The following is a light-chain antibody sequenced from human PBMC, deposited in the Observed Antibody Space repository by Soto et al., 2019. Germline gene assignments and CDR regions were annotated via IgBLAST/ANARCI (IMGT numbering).Light chain of an antibody. Sequence: LRPQSPAPLSVSPGERATLSCRASRSVTSNLAWYQQKPGQAPRLLIYGASTRATGIPARFSGSGSGTEFTLTISCLQSEDFAAYYCQQYYSYPQTFGQGTKVDIK. CDR3: QQYYSYPQT. V-gene: IGKV3-15*01. CDR2: GAS. J-gene: IGKJ1*01. CDR1: RSVTSN.